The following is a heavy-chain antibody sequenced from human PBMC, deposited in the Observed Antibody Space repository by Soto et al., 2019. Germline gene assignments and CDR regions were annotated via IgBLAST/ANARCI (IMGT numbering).Heavy chain of an antibody. J-gene: IGHJ6*03. V-gene: IGHV3-74*01. CDR2: IKYDESAT. Sequence: EVQLVESGGGLVQPGGSLRLSCAASGFTFSNYWMHWVRQAPGKGLVWVSRIKYDESATNYADSVKGRFTISRDNAKDTVYLQMNGLRVDDTAVYYCVRGARNYYYVDVWDKGTTVTVSS. CDR1: GFTFSNYW. CDR3: VRGARNYYYVDV.